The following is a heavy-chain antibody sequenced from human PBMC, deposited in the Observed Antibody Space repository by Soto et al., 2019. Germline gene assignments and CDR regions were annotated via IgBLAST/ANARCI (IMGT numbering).Heavy chain of an antibody. CDR3: ARGSHIVVVTANPSPFDY. V-gene: IGHV1-3*01. CDR1: GYTFTSYA. J-gene: IGHJ4*02. D-gene: IGHD2-21*02. CDR2: INAGNGNT. Sequence: ASVKVSCKASGYTFTSYAMHWVRQAPGQRLEWMGWINAGNGNTKYSQKFQGRVTITRDTSASTAYMELSSLRSEDTAVYYCARGSHIVVVTANPSPFDYWGQGTLVTVYS.